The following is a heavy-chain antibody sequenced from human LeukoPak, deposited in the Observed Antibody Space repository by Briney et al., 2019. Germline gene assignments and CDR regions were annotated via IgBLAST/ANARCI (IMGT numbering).Heavy chain of an antibody. Sequence: GGSLRLSCATSGFTFSGHSMSWVRQAPGKGLVWVSSITSTATHTYYADSVKGRFTISRDNAKNSLILQTSSLTVADTGIYYCARDDARWELLMDAFDIGAQGTMVTVSS. CDR3: ARDDARWELLMDAFDI. CDR2: ITSTATHT. J-gene: IGHJ3*02. D-gene: IGHD1-26*01. V-gene: IGHV3-21*01. CDR1: GFTFSGHS.